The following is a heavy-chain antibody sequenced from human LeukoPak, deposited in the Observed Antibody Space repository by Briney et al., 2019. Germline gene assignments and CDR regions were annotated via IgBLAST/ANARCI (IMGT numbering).Heavy chain of an antibody. Sequence: GASGKVSCKASGYTFTSYYMHWVRQAPGQGLEWMGIINPSGGTTSYAQKFQGRVTMTRDTSTSTVYMELSSLRSEDTAVYYCARERELRPPYFDYWGQGTLVTVSS. CDR3: ARERELRPPYFDY. J-gene: IGHJ4*02. CDR2: INPSGGTT. D-gene: IGHD1-26*01. V-gene: IGHV1-46*01. CDR1: GYTFTSYY.